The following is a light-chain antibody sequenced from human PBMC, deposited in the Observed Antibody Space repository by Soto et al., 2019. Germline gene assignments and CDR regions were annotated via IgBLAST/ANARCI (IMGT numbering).Light chain of an antibody. CDR2: SAS. V-gene: IGKV3-20*01. J-gene: IGKJ4*01. CDR1: QIFSSSN. Sequence: EVVLTQSPGTLSLSPGERATISCRASQIFSSSNLAWYQHKPGQPPKLIVYSASRRATGIPDRFSGSGSGTDFTLTISRLEPEDFALYYCQRYGGSPPVTFGGGTKVDIK. CDR3: QRYGGSPPVT.